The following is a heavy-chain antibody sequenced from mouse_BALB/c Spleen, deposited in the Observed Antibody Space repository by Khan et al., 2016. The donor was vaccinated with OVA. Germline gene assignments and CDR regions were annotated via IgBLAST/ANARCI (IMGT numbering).Heavy chain of an antibody. CDR2: INTYTGDP. Sequence: QIQLVQSGPELKKPGETVKISCKASGYSFRNFGMNWVKEAPGKGLEWMGWINTYTGDPTYADDFKGRFAISLETSASTAYLQISNLTNEDTATYFCTRPPYFSYSLDYWGQGTSVTVSS. D-gene: IGHD2-10*01. V-gene: IGHV9-3-1*01. CDR1: GYSFRNFG. J-gene: IGHJ4*01. CDR3: TRPPYFSYSLDY.